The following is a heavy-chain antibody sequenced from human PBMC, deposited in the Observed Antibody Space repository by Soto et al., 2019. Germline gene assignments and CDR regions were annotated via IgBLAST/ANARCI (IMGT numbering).Heavy chain of an antibody. Sequence: HPGGSLRLSCAASGFSLSYYRMYWVRQAPGKGLEWVAPISYDGSSKYYADSVKGRFAISRDNSKNTLYLQMNSLRAEDTAVYYCAKDTATVKGYGMDVWGQGTTVTVSS. CDR3: AKDTATVKGYGMDV. CDR1: GFSLSYYR. D-gene: IGHD4-4*01. CDR2: ISYDGSSK. J-gene: IGHJ6*02. V-gene: IGHV3-30*09.